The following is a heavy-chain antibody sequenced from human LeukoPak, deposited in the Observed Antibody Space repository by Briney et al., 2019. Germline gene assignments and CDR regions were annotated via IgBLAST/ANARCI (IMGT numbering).Heavy chain of an antibody. J-gene: IGHJ4*02. Sequence: GGSLRLSCAASGFTFSSYAMHWVRQAPGKGLEWVAVVSYDGSNKYYADSVKGRFTISRDNSKNTLYLQMNSLRAEDTAVYYCARDRTGGSYNYFDYWGQGTLVTVSS. V-gene: IGHV3-30-3*01. D-gene: IGHD1-26*01. CDR2: VSYDGSNK. CDR1: GFTFSSYA. CDR3: ARDRTGGSYNYFDY.